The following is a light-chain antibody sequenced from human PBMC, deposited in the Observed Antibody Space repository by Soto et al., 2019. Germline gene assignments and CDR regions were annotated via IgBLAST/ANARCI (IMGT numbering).Light chain of an antibody. V-gene: IGKV1-39*01. CDR2: AAS. CDR1: QSISSY. J-gene: IGKJ2*01. CDR3: QHSYSTPYT. Sequence: DIQMTQSPSSLSASVGDRVTITCRARQSISSYLNWYQQKPGKAPKLLISAASSLQSGVPSRFSGSGSWTDFTLTISTLQPEDFATYYGQHSYSTPYTFSQGTKLDIK.